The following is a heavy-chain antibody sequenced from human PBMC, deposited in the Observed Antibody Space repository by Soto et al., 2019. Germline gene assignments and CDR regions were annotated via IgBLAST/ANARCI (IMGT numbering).Heavy chain of an antibody. Sequence: PSETLSLTCTVSGASVNSENYYWSWIRQPPGKGLEWIGYVYYSGSTNYNPSLKSRATISLDTYKNQFSLKMTSMTSADTAFYYCARARYYRSWFDPWGQGTLVTVSS. CDR1: GASVNSENYY. CDR2: VYYSGST. V-gene: IGHV4-61*01. J-gene: IGHJ5*02. D-gene: IGHD3-9*01. CDR3: ARARYYRSWFDP.